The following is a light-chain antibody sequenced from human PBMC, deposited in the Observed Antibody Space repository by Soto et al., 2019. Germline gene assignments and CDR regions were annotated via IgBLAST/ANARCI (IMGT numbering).Light chain of an antibody. J-gene: IGKJ4*01. Sequence: AIPMTQSPSSLSASIGDRVTITCRASQGIGNDLGWYQQKPGKAPKLLIYGASRLQSGVPSRFSGSASGTDFTLTISSLQPEDFATYYCLQDNNYPLTFGGGTKVEIK. CDR3: LQDNNYPLT. V-gene: IGKV1-6*01. CDR2: GAS. CDR1: QGIGND.